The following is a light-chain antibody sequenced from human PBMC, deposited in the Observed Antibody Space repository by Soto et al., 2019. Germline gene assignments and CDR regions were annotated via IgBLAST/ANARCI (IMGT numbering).Light chain of an antibody. V-gene: IGKV1-5*03. CDR1: QSIDTW. J-gene: IGKJ1*01. CDR2: KAS. CDR3: QQYRRSWT. Sequence: DIQMTQSPSTLSASVGDRVTITCRASQSIDTWLARYQQKPGKAPKVLIYKASTLESGVPSRFSGRGSGTDFTLTISSLQPDDFATYYCQQYRRSWTFGQGTKVDIK.